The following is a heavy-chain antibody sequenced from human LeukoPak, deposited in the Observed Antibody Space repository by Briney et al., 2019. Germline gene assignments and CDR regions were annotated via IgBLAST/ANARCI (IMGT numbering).Heavy chain of an antibody. V-gene: IGHV4-59*08. CDR2: TSYSGST. CDR3: ARRIASVGYDALDI. CDR1: GGSISSYY. D-gene: IGHD6-13*01. Sequence: SETLSLTCTVSGGSISSYYWSWIRQAPGKGLEWIGFTSYSGSTNYNPSLKSRVSISVDKSKNHFSLRLSSVTAADTAVYYCARRIASVGYDALDIWGQGTMVTVSS. J-gene: IGHJ3*02.